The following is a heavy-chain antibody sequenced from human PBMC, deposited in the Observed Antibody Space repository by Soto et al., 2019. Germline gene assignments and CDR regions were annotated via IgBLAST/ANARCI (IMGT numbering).Heavy chain of an antibody. CDR3: AGEWIQLWLRPRTLDY. V-gene: IGHV1-69*13. CDR2: TIPIFGTA. D-gene: IGHD5-18*01. CDR1: GRTFSSCA. J-gene: IGHJ4*02. Sequence: SSVKVSCKASGRTFSSCAISWVRQAPGQGLEWMGGTIPIFGTANYAQKFQGRVTITADESTSTAYIERSSLRPKDTAEEYRAGEWIQLWLRPRTLDYWDQGTLITVS.